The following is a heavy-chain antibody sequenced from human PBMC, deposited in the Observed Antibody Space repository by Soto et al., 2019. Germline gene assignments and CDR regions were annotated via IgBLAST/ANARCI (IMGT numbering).Heavy chain of an antibody. CDR2: IGTAGDT. J-gene: IGHJ4*02. CDR1: GFTFSSYD. D-gene: IGHD3-10*01. V-gene: IGHV3-13*01. Sequence: EVQLVESGGGLVQPGGSLRLSCAASGFTFSSYDMHWVRQATGKGLEWVSAIGTAGDTYYPGSVKGRFTISRENAKNSLYLQMNSLRAGDTAVYYCARAHLRGSAYYFDYWGQGPLVTVSS. CDR3: ARAHLRGSAYYFDY.